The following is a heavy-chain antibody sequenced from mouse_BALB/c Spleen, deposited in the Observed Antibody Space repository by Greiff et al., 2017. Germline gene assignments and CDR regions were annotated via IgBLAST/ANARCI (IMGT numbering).Heavy chain of an antibody. V-gene: IGHV1-69*02. J-gene: IGHJ2*01. CDR3: TRGLRRGYLDY. CDR1: GYTFTSYW. Sequence: VQLQQPGAELVRPGASVTLSCKASGYTFTSYWINWVKQRPGQGLEWIGNIYPSDSYTNYNQKFKDKATLTVDKSSSTAYMQLSSPTSEDSADYYCTRGLRRGYLDYWGQGSTVTVSS. CDR2: IYPSDSYT. D-gene: IGHD2-4*01.